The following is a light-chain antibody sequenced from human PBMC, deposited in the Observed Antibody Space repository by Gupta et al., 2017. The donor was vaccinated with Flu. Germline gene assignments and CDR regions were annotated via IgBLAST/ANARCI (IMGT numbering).Light chain of an antibody. CDR2: DVT. CDR3: TSYTSSNTQV. CDR1: SSDLGAYNY. Sequence: QSALTQPASVSGSPGQSITLSCTGTSSDLGAYNYVSWYQQHPGKAPKLIIYDVTNRPAGFSNRFSGSKSGNTASLTISGLQAEDEAEYYCTSYTSSNTQVFGGGTKLTVL. V-gene: IGLV2-14*03. J-gene: IGLJ2*01.